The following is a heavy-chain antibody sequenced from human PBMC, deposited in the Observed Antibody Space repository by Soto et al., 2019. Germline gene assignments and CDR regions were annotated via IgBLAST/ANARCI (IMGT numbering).Heavy chain of an antibody. V-gene: IGHV3-30-3*01. D-gene: IGHD3-16*02. J-gene: IGHJ4*02. CDR1: GFTFSSYA. CDR2: ISYDGSNK. CDR3: ARDIGWDY. Sequence: RLSCAASGFTFSSYAMHWVRQAPGKGLEWVAVISYDGSNKYYADSVKGRFTISRDNSKNTLYLQMNSLRAEDTAVYYCARDIGWDYWGQGTLVTVSS.